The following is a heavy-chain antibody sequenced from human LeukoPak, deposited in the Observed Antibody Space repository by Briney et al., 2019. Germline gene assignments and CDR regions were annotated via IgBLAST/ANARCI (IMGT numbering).Heavy chain of an antibody. CDR1: GGSFSGYY. Sequence: SETLSLTCAVYGGSFSGYYWNWIRQPPGKGLEWIGEINHSGSTNYNPSLKSRVTISVDTSKNQFSLKLSSVTAADTAVYYRARDGYSYGYFFDYWGQGTLVTVSS. J-gene: IGHJ4*02. D-gene: IGHD5-18*01. V-gene: IGHV4-34*01. CDR3: ARDGYSYGYFFDY. CDR2: INHSGST.